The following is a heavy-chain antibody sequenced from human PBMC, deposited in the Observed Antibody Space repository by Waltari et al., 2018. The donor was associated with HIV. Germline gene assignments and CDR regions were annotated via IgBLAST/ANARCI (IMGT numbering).Heavy chain of an antibody. CDR3: VTAGN. J-gene: IGHJ4*02. V-gene: IGHV3-7*01. CDR1: GFSFASLW. Sequence: EVQLVESGGGLVHPGGSLGFPGAAFGFSFASLWMNWFRQGPGKGLEWVATINQDGSEIYYVDSVKGRFTISRDNAKNSLFLQMNGLRAEDTALYHCVTAGNWGQGTLVTVSS. CDR2: INQDGSEI.